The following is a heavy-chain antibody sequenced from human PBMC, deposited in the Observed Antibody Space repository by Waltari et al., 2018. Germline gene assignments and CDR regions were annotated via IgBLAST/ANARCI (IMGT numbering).Heavy chain of an antibody. D-gene: IGHD6-6*01. V-gene: IGHV3-48*03. Sequence: EVQLVESGGGLVQPGGSLRLSCAASGFTFSSYEMNWVRQAPGKGLEWVSYISNRGSAIHYADSVKGRFTISRDNAKNSLYLQMNSLRAEDTALYYCVREEYSRSSGGFDIWGQGTMVTVSS. CDR1: GFTFSSYE. CDR2: ISNRGSAI. J-gene: IGHJ3*02. CDR3: VREEYSRSSGGFDI.